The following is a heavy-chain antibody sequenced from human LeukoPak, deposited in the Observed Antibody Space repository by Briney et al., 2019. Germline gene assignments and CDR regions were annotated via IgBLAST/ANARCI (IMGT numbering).Heavy chain of an antibody. CDR1: GGSISSYY. CDR3: AGSPPYYYDSSGYYYVPFFDY. J-gene: IGHJ4*02. V-gene: IGHV4-59*01. Sequence: SETLSLTCTVSGGSISSYYWSWIRQPPGKGLEWIGYIYYSGSTNYTPSLKSRVTISVDTSKNQFSLKLSSVTAADTAVYYCAGSPPYYYDSSGYYYVPFFDYWGQGTLVTVSS. D-gene: IGHD3-22*01. CDR2: IYYSGST.